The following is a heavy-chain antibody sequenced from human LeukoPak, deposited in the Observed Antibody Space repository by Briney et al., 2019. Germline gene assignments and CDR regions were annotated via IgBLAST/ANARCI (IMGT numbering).Heavy chain of an antibody. V-gene: IGHV3-30-3*01. CDR1: GFTFSSYA. CDR2: ISYDGSNK. D-gene: IGHD6-19*01. J-gene: IGHJ4*02. CDR3: ARGPKGAGGWYGYYFDY. Sequence: GRSLRLSCAASGFTFSSYAMHWVRQAPGKGLEWVAVISYDGSNKYYADSVKGRFTISRDNSKNTLYLQMNSLRAEDTAVYYCARGPKGAGGWYGYYFDYWGQGTLVTVSS.